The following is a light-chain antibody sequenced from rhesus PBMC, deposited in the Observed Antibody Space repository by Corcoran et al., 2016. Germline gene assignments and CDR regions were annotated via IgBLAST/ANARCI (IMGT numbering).Light chain of an antibody. V-gene: IGKV3S9*01. CDR2: GAS. CDR3: QQYNNWNT. Sequence: EIVMTQSPATLSLSPGERATLSCRASQSVSSYVAWYQQKPEQAPRLLIYGASSRATGIPDRFSGSGSGTDFTFIISSLEPEDVGVYYCQQYNNWNTFGGGTKVEIK. J-gene: IGKJ4*01. CDR1: QSVSSY.